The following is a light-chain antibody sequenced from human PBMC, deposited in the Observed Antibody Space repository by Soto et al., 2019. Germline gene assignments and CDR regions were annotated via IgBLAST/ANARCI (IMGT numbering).Light chain of an antibody. CDR2: KVS. CDR1: QSLVLSDGNTY. CDR3: MQGTHWPRT. V-gene: IGKV2-30*02. Sequence: DVVMTQSPLSLPVTLGQPASISCRSSQSLVLSDGNTYLNWFHQRPGQSPRRLIYKVSNRDSGVPDRFSGSGSGTDFTLKISRVEAEDVGVYYCMQGTHWPRTFGQGTKVEIK. J-gene: IGKJ1*01.